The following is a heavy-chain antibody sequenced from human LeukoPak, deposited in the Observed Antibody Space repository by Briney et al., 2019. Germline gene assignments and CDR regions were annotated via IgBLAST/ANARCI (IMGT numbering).Heavy chain of an antibody. D-gene: IGHD6-25*01. CDR3: ARDQRRDSNFFDY. CDR1: GGSISSSSYY. J-gene: IGHJ4*02. Sequence: SETLSLTCTVSGGSISSSSYYWGWIRQPPGKGLEWIGSIYYSGSTYYNPSLKSRVTISVDTSKNQFSLKLSSVTAADTAVYYCARDQRRDSNFFDYWGQGTLVTVSS. V-gene: IGHV4-39*02. CDR2: IYYSGST.